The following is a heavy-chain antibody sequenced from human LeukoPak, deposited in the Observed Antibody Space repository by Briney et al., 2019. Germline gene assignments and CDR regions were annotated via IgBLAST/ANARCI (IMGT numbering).Heavy chain of an antibody. CDR2: IYPRDSTT. CDR3: TSGGGGGAFAI. D-gene: IGHD3-16*01. J-gene: IGHJ3*02. V-gene: IGHV5-51*01. Sequence: GESLKISCKTSGYRFTNDLIGWVRQMPGKGLEWMGIIYPRDSTTRYSPAFEGQITISVDKSITTAYLPWSSLKASDTAMYYCTSGGGGGAFAIWGQGTMVTVSS. CDR1: GYRFTNDL.